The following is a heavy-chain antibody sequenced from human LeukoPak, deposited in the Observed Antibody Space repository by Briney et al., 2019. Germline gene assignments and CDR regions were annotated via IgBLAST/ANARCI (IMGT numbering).Heavy chain of an antibody. CDR3: ARGGPMVRGVIITWGYYFDY. CDR2: IWYDGSNK. V-gene: IGHV3-33*01. J-gene: IGHJ4*02. Sequence: GGSLRPSCAASGFTFSSYGMHWVRQAPGKGLEWVAVIWYDGSNKYYADSVKGRFTISRDNSKNTLYLQMNSLRAEDTAVYYCARGGPMVRGVIITWGYYFDYWGQGTLVTVSS. D-gene: IGHD3-10*01. CDR1: GFTFSSYG.